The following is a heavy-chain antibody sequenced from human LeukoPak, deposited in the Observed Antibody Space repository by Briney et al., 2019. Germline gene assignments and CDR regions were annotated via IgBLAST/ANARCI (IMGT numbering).Heavy chain of an antibody. CDR1: GGSISSYY. D-gene: IGHD3-22*01. CDR3: ARVDYHDSSGLPYYYALDV. CDR2: IYYSGST. J-gene: IGHJ6*02. Sequence: PSETLSLTCTVSGGSISSYYWSWVRQPPGKGLEWIGYIYYSGSTDYSPSLKSRVTISVDTSKNQFSLKLTSMTAADTAVYYCARVDYHDSSGLPYYYALDVWGQGTTVTVS. V-gene: IGHV4-59*01.